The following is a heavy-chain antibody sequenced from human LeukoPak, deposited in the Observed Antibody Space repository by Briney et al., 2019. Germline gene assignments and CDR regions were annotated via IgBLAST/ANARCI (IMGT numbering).Heavy chain of an antibody. CDR3: ARDPTSIAARFDNFVYMDV. Sequence: PGGSLRLSCAASGITFDDYGMSWVRQAPGKGLEWVFGINWNGGSTGYADSVKGRFTISRDNAKNSLYLQMNSLRAEDTALYHCARDPTSIAARFDNFVYMDVWGKGTTVTVSS. D-gene: IGHD6-6*01. CDR2: INWNGGST. V-gene: IGHV3-20*01. CDR1: GITFDDYG. J-gene: IGHJ6*03.